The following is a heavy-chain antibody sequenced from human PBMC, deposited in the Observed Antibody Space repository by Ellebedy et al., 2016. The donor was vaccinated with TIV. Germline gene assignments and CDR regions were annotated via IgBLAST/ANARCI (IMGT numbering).Heavy chain of an antibody. D-gene: IGHD1-26*01. Sequence: SETLSLTCTVSGRSISSGGYYWSWIRQPPGKGLEWIGEINHSESTNYNPSLKSRVIISVDTSKNQFSLKLSSVTAADTAVYYCARGPRSGRYYDGHYYYGLDVWGPGTTVTVSS. J-gene: IGHJ6*02. V-gene: IGHV4-39*07. CDR2: INHSEST. CDR1: GRSISSGGYY. CDR3: ARGPRSGRYYDGHYYYGLDV.